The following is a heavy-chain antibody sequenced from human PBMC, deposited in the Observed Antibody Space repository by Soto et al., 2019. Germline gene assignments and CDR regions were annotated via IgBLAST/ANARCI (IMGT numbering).Heavy chain of an antibody. CDR2: ISGSGDST. J-gene: IGHJ4*02. CDR1: GFTFSSYA. Sequence: LRLSCAASGFTFSSYAMSWVRLAPGKGLEWVSAISGSGDSTYYADSVKGRFTISRDNSKNTVYLQMNSLRAEDTAVYYCARNYDSSGYYFLGSLDSWGQGTLVTVSS. V-gene: IGHV3-23*01. D-gene: IGHD3-22*01. CDR3: ARNYDSSGYYFLGSLDS.